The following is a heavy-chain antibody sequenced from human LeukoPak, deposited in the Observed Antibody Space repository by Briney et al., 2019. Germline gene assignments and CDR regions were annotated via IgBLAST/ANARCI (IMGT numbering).Heavy chain of an antibody. Sequence: GSLRLSCAASGFTFSSYAMSWVRQAPGKGLEWVSAISGSGGSTYYADSVKGRFTVSRDNAKNSLYLQMNTLRAEDTAVYYCVRDGAVVTSGSYPWRYFQYWGLGTLVTVSS. D-gene: IGHD3-10*01. CDR3: VRDGAVVTSGSYPWRYFQY. CDR1: GFTFSSYA. J-gene: IGHJ1*01. CDR2: ISGSGGST. V-gene: IGHV3-23*01.